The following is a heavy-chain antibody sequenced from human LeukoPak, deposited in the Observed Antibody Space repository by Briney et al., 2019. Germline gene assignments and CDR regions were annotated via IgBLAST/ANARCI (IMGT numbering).Heavy chain of an antibody. CDR1: GYTFTGYY. CDR2: INPTGGST. D-gene: IGHD6-6*01. CDR3: ARAVTSIAARLGYYYYMDV. Sequence: ASVKVSCKASGYTFTGYYMHWVRQAPGQGLEWMGLINPTGGSTGYAQKFQGRVTLTRDMSTSTDYLELSSLRSEDTAVYYCARAVTSIAARLGYYYYMDVWGKGTTVTVSS. V-gene: IGHV1-46*01. J-gene: IGHJ6*03.